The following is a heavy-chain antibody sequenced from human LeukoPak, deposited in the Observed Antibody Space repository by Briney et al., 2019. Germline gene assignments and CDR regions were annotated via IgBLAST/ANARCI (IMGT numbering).Heavy chain of an antibody. Sequence: ASVKVSCKASGYTFTGYYIHWVRQAPGQGLEWMGWINPYSGDTAYAQKFQGRVTMTRDTSINTAYMELNRLKFDDTTVYYCARGTMNLDSWGQGTLVTVSS. V-gene: IGHV1-2*02. CDR2: INPYSGDT. J-gene: IGHJ4*02. CDR1: GYTFTGYY. D-gene: IGHD3-22*01. CDR3: ARGTMNLDS.